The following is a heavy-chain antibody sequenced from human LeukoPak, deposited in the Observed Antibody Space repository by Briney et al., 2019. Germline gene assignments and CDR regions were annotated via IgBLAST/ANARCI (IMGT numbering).Heavy chain of an antibody. V-gene: IGHV1-18*01. D-gene: IGHD3-22*01. CDR2: ISAYNGNT. Sequence: ASVKVSCKASGYTFTSYGISWVRQAPGQGLEWMGWISAYNGNTNYAQKLQGRVTMTTDTSTSTAYMELRSLRSDDTAVYYCARESFDSSGIRTFNYYYYGMDVWGQRTTVTVSS. CDR3: ARESFDSSGIRTFNYYYYGMDV. CDR1: GYTFTSYG. J-gene: IGHJ6*02.